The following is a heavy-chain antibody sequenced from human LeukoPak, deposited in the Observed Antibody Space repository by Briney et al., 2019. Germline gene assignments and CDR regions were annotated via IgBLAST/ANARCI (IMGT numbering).Heavy chain of an antibody. Sequence: ASVKVSCKASRYTFTGYYMHCVRQAPGQGLEWMGWINPNSGGTNYAQKFQGRVTMTRDTSISTAYMELSRLRSDDTAVYYCARDTAMVTYWFDPWGQGTLVTVSS. J-gene: IGHJ5*02. CDR1: RYTFTGYY. CDR3: ARDTAMVTYWFDP. V-gene: IGHV1-2*02. CDR2: INPNSGGT. D-gene: IGHD5-18*01.